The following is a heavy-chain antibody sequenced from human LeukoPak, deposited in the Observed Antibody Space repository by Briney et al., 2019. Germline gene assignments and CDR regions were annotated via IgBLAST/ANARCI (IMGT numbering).Heavy chain of an antibody. CDR2: INHGGST. CDR3: ASSSSWYNNWFDP. Sequence: GSLRLSCAASGFTLNNAWMSWIRQPPGKGLEWIGEINHGGSTNYNPSLKSRVTISVDTSKNQFSLKLSSVTAADTAVYYCASSSSWYNNWFDPWGQGTLVTVSS. D-gene: IGHD6-13*01. CDR1: GFTLNNAW. V-gene: IGHV4-34*01. J-gene: IGHJ5*02.